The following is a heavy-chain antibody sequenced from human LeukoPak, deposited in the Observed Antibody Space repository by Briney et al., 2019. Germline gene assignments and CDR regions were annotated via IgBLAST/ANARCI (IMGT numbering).Heavy chain of an antibody. V-gene: IGHV3-30-3*01. CDR3: AAGSGSYYPDYYGMDV. J-gene: IGHJ6*02. D-gene: IGHD3-10*01. CDR1: GFTFSSYA. Sequence: GGSLRLSCAASGFTFSSYAMHWVRQAPGKGLEWVAVMSYDGSNKYYADSVKGRFTISRDNSKNTLYLQMNSLRAEDTAVYYCAAGSGSYYPDYYGMDVWGQGTTVTVSS. CDR2: MSYDGSNK.